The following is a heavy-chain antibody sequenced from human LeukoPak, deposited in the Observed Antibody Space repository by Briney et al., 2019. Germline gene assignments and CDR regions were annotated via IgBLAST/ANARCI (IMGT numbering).Heavy chain of an antibody. Sequence: SETLSLTCTVSGDSITTYYWSWIRQPPGKGLEYIGYIYYSGVTNYQPSLKSRVTMSLDTSKNQFSLNLISVTAADTAVYYCARQQWLEQDAFDIWGQGTMITVSS. D-gene: IGHD6-19*01. CDR3: ARQQWLEQDAFDI. V-gene: IGHV4-59*08. J-gene: IGHJ3*02. CDR2: IYYSGVT. CDR1: GDSITTYY.